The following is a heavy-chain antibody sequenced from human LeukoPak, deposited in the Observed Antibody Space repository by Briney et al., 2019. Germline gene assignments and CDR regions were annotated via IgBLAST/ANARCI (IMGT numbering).Heavy chain of an antibody. D-gene: IGHD6-19*01. CDR3: ARGSSKNQYGSGWHYDY. V-gene: IGHV3-23*01. CDR2: ISTSGSST. J-gene: IGHJ4*02. CDR1: GFSFSNYG. Sequence: GGSLRLSCAASGFSFSNYGMSWVRQAPGKGLEWVSSISTSGSSTYYVDSVKGRFTISRDNSKNTLYLQMNSLRAEDTAVYYCARGSSKNQYGSGWHYDYWGQGTLVTVSS.